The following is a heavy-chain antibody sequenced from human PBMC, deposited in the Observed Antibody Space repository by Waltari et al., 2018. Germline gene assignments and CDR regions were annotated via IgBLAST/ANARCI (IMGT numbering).Heavy chain of an antibody. CDR2: ISHNGST. CDR1: GGSFSGYY. V-gene: IGHV4-34*01. D-gene: IGHD2-15*01. Sequence: QVHLHQWGAGLLRSSETLSLTCAVSGGSFSGYYWSWIRQPLGKGLEWIGEISHNGSTNYNPSLKSRVTISVDTSKNQFSLKLSSVTAADTAVYYCASRIVAPMDVWGQGTTVTVSS. CDR3: ASRIVAPMDV. J-gene: IGHJ6*02.